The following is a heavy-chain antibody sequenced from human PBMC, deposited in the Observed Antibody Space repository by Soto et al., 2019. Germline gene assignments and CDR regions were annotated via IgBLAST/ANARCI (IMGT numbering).Heavy chain of an antibody. CDR3: ARCKGSGSLTFDY. J-gene: IGHJ4*02. D-gene: IGHD3-10*01. CDR1: GGSISSGGYY. V-gene: IGHV4-31*03. Sequence: QVQLQESGPGLVKPSQTLSLTCTVSGGSISSGGYYWGWIRQPPGKGLEWIGYIYYSGSTYYNPSLKSRVTISVDTSKNQFSLKLSSVTAADTAVYYCARCKGSGSLTFDYWGQGTLVTVSS. CDR2: IYYSGST.